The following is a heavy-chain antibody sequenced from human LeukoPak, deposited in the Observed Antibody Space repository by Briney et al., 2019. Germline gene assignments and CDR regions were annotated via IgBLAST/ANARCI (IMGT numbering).Heavy chain of an antibody. J-gene: IGHJ4*02. D-gene: IGHD3-10*01. CDR2: IYPDSGGT. CDR3: ARGRSDYYLDS. Sequence: ASLKVSCKASGYIFTDYYMHWVGQAPGHGLEWMGWIYPDSGGTNYAQKFQGRVTMTRDTSISTAYMGLSRLTSDDTAVYYCARGRSDYYLDSWGQGTLVTVSS. CDR1: GYIFTDYY. V-gene: IGHV1-2*02.